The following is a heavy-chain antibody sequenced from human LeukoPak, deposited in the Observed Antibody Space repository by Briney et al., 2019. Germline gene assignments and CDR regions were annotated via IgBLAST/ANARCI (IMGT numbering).Heavy chain of an antibody. D-gene: IGHD6-6*01. J-gene: IGHJ3*02. CDR2: ISGTGGTT. CDR1: EFTFSSYA. CDR3: ARRKYSSSKGAFDI. Sequence: PGGSLRLSCAASEFTFSSYAMSWVRQAPGKGLEWVSAISGTGGTTSYADSVKGRFTISRDNSKNTLYLQMNSLRAEDTAVYYCARRKYSSSKGAFDIWGQGTMVTVSS. V-gene: IGHV3-23*01.